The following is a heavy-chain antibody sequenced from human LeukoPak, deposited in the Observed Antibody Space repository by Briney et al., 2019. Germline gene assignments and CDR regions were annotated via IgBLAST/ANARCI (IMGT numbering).Heavy chain of an antibody. CDR2: IYHSGST. CDR3: ARGVTLLTMAPGWFDP. V-gene: IGHV4-30-2*01. CDR1: GGSISSGGYS. Sequence: SQTLPLTCAVSGGSISSGGYSWSWIRQPPGKGLEWIGYIYHSGSTYYNPSLKSRVTISVDRSKNQFSLKLSSVTAADTAVYYCARGVTLLTMAPGWFDPWGQGTLVTVSS. D-gene: IGHD2/OR15-2a*01. J-gene: IGHJ5*02.